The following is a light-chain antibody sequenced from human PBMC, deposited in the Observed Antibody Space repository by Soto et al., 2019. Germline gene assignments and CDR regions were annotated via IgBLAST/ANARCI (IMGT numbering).Light chain of an antibody. CDR3: HQRQSWPRT. J-gene: IGKJ1*01. CDR1: QAVNTR. Sequence: EIMLTQSPATLSSLPGDRVTLSCRASQAVNTRLAWYQHKPGQAPRLLIYLTSNRAAGIPARFSGSGSETDFTLTISDVEPEDFAVYYCHQRQSWPRTFGQGTKVDIK. CDR2: LTS. V-gene: IGKV3-11*01.